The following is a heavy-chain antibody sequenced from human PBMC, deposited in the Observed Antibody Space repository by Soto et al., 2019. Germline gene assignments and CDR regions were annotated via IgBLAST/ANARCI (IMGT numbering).Heavy chain of an antibody. J-gene: IGHJ4*02. CDR1: GFTFISSW. CDR2: IKEDGSEK. D-gene: IGHD5-18*01. CDR3: ARDRGYSCFDY. V-gene: IGHV3-7*01. Sequence: GGSLRLSCAASGFTFISSWMNWVRQAPGKGLEWVAGIKEDGSEKYYVDFVKGRFTISRDNAENSLYLQMNGLRAEDTAVYYCARDRGYSCFDYWGLGTLVTVSS.